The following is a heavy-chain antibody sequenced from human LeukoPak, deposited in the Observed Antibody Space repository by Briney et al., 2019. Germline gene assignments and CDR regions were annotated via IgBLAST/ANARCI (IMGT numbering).Heavy chain of an antibody. Sequence: GGSLRLSCAASGFTFSDYAMHWVRQAPGKGLEGVTVISYDAKNNYYADSVKGRFTISRDNSKNTLYLQMNSPRGEDTAVYYCARGDSTGGRKPFDIWGQGTMVTVSS. CDR2: ISYDAKNN. V-gene: IGHV3-30*04. CDR1: GFTFSDYA. CDR3: ARGDSTGGRKPFDI. J-gene: IGHJ3*02. D-gene: IGHD2-15*01.